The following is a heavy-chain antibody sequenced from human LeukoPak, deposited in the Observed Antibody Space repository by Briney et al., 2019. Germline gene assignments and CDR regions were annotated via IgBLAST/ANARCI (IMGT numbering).Heavy chain of an antibody. CDR1: GGSISSYY. CDR3: ARNRFGKGTFDY. J-gene: IGHJ4*02. V-gene: IGHV4-59*13. D-gene: IGHD3-16*01. CDR2: FDYSGGT. Sequence: SETLSLTCTVSGGSISSYYWTWFRQPPGKGLEWFGYFDYSGGTNYTPSLKSPVTISVDTSKNQCSLKLSSVTAADTAVYYCARNRFGKGTFDYWGQGTLVTVSS.